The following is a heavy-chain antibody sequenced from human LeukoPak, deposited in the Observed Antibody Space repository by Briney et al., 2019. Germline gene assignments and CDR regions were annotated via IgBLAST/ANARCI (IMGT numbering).Heavy chain of an antibody. CDR3: ARSNNYYASRGYYAKTSRDFDY. V-gene: IGHV1-46*01. Sequence: ASVKVSCKTSGYTFTSYYMHWVRQAPGQGLEWMGIINPSGGSTSYAQKFQGRVTMTRATSTSTVYMELSSLRSEDTAVYYCARSNNYYASRGYYAKTSRDFDYWGQGTLVAVSS. CDR2: INPSGGST. CDR1: GYTFTSYY. J-gene: IGHJ4*02. D-gene: IGHD3-22*01.